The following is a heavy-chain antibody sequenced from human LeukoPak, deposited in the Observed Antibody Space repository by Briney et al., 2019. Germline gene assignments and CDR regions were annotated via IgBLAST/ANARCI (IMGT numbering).Heavy chain of an antibody. J-gene: IGHJ6*03. CDR1: GFTFSSYG. V-gene: IGHV3-33*06. CDR3: AKGALNYYYYMDV. CDR2: IWYDGSNK. Sequence: PGGSLRLSCAASGFTFSSYGMHWVRQAPGKGLEWVAVIWYDGSNKYYADSVKGRFTISRDNSKNTLYLQMNSLRAEDTAVYYCAKGALNYYYYMDVWGKGTTVTVSS.